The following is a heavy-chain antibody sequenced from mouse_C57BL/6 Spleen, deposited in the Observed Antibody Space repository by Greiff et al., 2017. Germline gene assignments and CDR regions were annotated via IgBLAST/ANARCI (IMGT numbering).Heavy chain of an antibody. CDR2: INYDGSST. J-gene: IGHJ4*01. CDR1: GFTFSDYY. V-gene: IGHV5-16*01. CDR3: ARYYDYVGYAMDY. Sequence: EVQLVESEGGLVQPGSSMKLSCTASGFTFSDYYMAWVRQVPEKGLEWVANINYDGSSTYYLDSLKSRFIISRDNAKNILYLHMSSLKSEDTATYYCARYYDYVGYAMDYWGQGTSVTVSS. D-gene: IGHD2-4*01.